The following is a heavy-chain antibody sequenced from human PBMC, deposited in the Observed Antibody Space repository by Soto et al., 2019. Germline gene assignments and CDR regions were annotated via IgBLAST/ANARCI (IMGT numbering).Heavy chain of an antibody. CDR1: GGTFSSYT. J-gene: IGHJ6*03. D-gene: IGHD2-15*01. V-gene: IGHV1-69*02. CDR3: ARAIGYCSGGSCQENYYYYYYMDG. Sequence: SVKVSCKASGGTFSSYTISWVRQAPGQGLEWMGRIIPILGIANYAQKFQGRVTITADKSTSTAYMELSSLRSEDTAVYYCARAIGYCSGGSCQENYYYYYYMDGWGKGTTVTVSS. CDR2: IIPILGIA.